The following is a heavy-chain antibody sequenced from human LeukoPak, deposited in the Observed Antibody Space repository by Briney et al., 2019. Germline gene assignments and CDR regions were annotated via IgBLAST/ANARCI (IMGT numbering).Heavy chain of an antibody. CDR1: GFNFINYW. CDR2: VKEDGTTK. CDR3: VSQEVVPH. Sequence: GGSLRLSCAASGFNFINYWMSWVRQAPGKGLEWVANVKEDGTTKQYVDSVKGRFTISRDNAKNSLYLQMDSLRAEDTAVYYCVSQEVVPHWGQGTLASVSS. J-gene: IGHJ4*02. V-gene: IGHV3-7*01. D-gene: IGHD2-15*01.